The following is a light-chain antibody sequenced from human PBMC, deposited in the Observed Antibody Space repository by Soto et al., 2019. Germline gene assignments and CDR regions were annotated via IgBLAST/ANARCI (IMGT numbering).Light chain of an antibody. J-gene: IGKJ5*01. CDR3: QQYGASSIT. CDR2: GAS. Sequence: EFVLTQSPGTLSLSPGERATLSCRASQSVGSTYLAWFQQKPAQAPRLLIYGASSRATGIPDRFSGSGSGTDFTLTISRLEPDDFAVYYCQQYGASSITFGQGTRLENK. CDR1: QSVGSTY. V-gene: IGKV3-20*01.